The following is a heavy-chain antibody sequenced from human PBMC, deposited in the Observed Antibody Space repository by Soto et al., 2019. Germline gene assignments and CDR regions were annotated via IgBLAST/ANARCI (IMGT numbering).Heavy chain of an antibody. D-gene: IGHD6-6*01. Sequence: PGGSLRLSCAASGFTFRNYGMNWVRQAPGKGLEWVSYIGIGSSTKYYADSVKGRFTISRDNAKNSLYLQMNSLRAEDTAVYYCAKRSSSFTFDYWGQGTLVTSPQ. V-gene: IGHV3-48*01. J-gene: IGHJ4*02. CDR3: AKRSSSFTFDY. CDR1: GFTFRNYG. CDR2: IGIGSSTK.